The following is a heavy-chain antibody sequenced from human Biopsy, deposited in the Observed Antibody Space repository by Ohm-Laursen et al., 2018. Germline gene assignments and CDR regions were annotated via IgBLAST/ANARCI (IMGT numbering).Heavy chain of an antibody. V-gene: IGHV3-48*03. CDR3: ARRIPLYGTDV. D-gene: IGHD2-2*02. CDR2: IHYTGSPI. Sequence: GSLRLSCAASGFTFTSYEMNWVRQASGKGLEWVANIHYTGSPIYYADSVRGRFTISRDNGEYSLFLQMNSLRVDDTAVYYCARRIPLYGTDVWGQGTTVTVSS. CDR1: GFTFTSYE. J-gene: IGHJ6*02.